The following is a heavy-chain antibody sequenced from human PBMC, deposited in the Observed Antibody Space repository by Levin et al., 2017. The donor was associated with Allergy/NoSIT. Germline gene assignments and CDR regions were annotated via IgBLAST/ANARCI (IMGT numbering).Heavy chain of an antibody. V-gene: IGHV2-70*01. CDR2: IDWDDDK. J-gene: IGHJ4*02. CDR1: GFSLSTSGMC. Sequence: SGPTLVKPTQTLTLTCTFSGFSLSTSGMCVSWIRQPPGKALEWLALIDWDDDKYYTTSLKTRLTISKDTSKNQVVLTMTNMDPVDTATYYCARISALKEQWLAPDYFDYWGRGTLVTVSS. D-gene: IGHD6-19*01. CDR3: ARISALKEQWLAPDYFDY.